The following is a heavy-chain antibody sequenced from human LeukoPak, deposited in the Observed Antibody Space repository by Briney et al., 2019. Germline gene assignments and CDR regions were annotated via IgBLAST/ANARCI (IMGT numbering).Heavy chain of an antibody. CDR1: GYTFTGYY. CDR3: ARGVTSFGYSGYHYFDY. CDR2: INPNSGGT. V-gene: IGHV1-2*02. D-gene: IGHD5-12*01. J-gene: IGHJ4*02. Sequence: ASVKVSCKASGYTFTGYYMHWVRQAPGQGLEWMGWINPNSGGTNYAQKFQGRVTMNRDTSISTAYMELSRLRSDDTAVYYCARGVTSFGYSGYHYFDYWGQGTLVTVSS.